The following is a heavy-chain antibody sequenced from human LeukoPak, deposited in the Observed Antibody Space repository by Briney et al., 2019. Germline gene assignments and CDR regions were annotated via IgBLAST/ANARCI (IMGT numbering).Heavy chain of an antibody. J-gene: IGHJ4*02. D-gene: IGHD4-17*01. CDR3: ARDFRDFGDYRYFDY. Sequence: SETLSLTCTVSGDSISSSDHYWSWIRQPPGTGLEWLGSIYFSGNTYYNLSLKSRVTISVDTSKNQFSLKMSSVTAADTAVYYCARDFRDFGDYRYFDYWGQGTLVTVSS. V-gene: IGHV4-39*07. CDR1: GDSISSSDHY. CDR2: IYFSGNT.